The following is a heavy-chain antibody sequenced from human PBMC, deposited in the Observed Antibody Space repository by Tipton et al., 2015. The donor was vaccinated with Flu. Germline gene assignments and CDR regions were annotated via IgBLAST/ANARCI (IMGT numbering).Heavy chain of an antibody. J-gene: IGHJ6*02. Sequence: TLSLTCAVSGDSISSDYYWNWLRQPAGKGLEWIGRIYTSGSTNYNPSLKSRVTMSVDRSKNQFSLTLTSVTAADTAVYYCARDGGTYYDFWSGHSSTYYYYGMDVWGQGTTVTVSS. CDR1: GDSISSDYY. D-gene: IGHD3-3*01. CDR2: IYTSGST. CDR3: ARDGGTYYDFWSGHSSTYYYYGMDV. V-gene: IGHV4-4*07.